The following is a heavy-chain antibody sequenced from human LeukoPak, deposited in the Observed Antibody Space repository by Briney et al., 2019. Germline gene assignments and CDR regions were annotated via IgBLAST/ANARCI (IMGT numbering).Heavy chain of an antibody. CDR3: ARITMVRGVIRKPFDY. J-gene: IGHJ4*02. D-gene: IGHD3-10*01. V-gene: IGHV5-51*01. CDR2: IYPGDSDT. CDR1: GYSFTSYW. Sequence: GESLKISCKGSGYSFTSYWIGWVRQMPGKGLEWMGIIYPGDSDTRYSPSLQGQVTISADKSISTAYLQWSSLKASDTAMYYCARITMVRGVIRKPFDYWGQGTLVTVSS.